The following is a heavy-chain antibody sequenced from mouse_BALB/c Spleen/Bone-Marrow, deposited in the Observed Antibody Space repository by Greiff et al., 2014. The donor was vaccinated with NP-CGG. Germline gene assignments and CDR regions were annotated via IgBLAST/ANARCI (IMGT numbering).Heavy chain of an antibody. Sequence: EVQLQQSGAELVKPGASVKLSCTASGFNIKDTYMHWVKQRPEQGLEWIGRIDPANGNTKYDPKFQGKATITADTSSNTAYLQLSSLTSEDTAVYYCAPYCSGSSSFAYWGQGTLVTVSA. CDR3: APYCSGSSSFAY. CDR2: IDPANGNT. CDR1: GFNIKDTY. D-gene: IGHD1-1*01. J-gene: IGHJ3*01. V-gene: IGHV14-3*02.